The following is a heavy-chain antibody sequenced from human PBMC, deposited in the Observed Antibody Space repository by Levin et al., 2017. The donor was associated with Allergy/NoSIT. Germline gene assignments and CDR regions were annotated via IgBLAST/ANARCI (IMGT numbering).Heavy chain of an antibody. CDR3: ARELAERRDGYNWASAFDI. CDR1: GFTFSSYG. J-gene: IGHJ3*02. Sequence: GGSLRLSCAASGFTFSSYGMHWVRQAPGKGLEWVAVIWYDGSNKYYADSVKGRFTISRDNSKNTLYLQMNSLRAEDTAVYYCARELAERRDGYNWASAFDIWGQGTMVTVSS. V-gene: IGHV3-33*01. D-gene: IGHD5-24*01. CDR2: IWYDGSNK.